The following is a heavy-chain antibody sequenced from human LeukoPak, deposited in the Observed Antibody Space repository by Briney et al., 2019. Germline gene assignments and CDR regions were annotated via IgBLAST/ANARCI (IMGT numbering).Heavy chain of an antibody. CDR3: ARVQWELRGVGSYFEY. V-gene: IGHV3-7*01. CDR2: IMQDGSEK. Sequence: GGSLRLSCVVSGFTFSSYWMSWVREAPGEGLEWVANIMQDGSEKYYVDSVKGRFTMSRDNAKNSLYLQMNSLRAEDTAVYYCARVQWELRGVGSYFEYWGQGALVTVSS. D-gene: IGHD1-26*01. CDR1: GFTFSSYW. J-gene: IGHJ4*02.